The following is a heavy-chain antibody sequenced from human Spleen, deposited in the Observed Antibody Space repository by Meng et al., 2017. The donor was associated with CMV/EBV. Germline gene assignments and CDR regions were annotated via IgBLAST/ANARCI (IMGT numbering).Heavy chain of an antibody. CDR2: IIPILGIA. CDR3: ASLKVPGHYFDY. CDR1: GGTFSSYT. Sequence: SVKVSCKASGGTFSSYTISWVRQAPGQGLEWMGRIIPILGIANYAQNFQGRVTITTDKSADTPFTDTAYMDLTNLRFEDTAVYYCASLKVPGHYFDYWGQGTLVTVSS. J-gene: IGHJ4*02. V-gene: IGHV1-69*02. D-gene: IGHD1-1*01.